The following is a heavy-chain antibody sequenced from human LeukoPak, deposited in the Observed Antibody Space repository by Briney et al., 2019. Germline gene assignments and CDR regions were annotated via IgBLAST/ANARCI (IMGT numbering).Heavy chain of an antibody. CDR3: ARVQTGGEHPEYYYMDV. Sequence: PGGSLRLSCAASGFTFSNYAMSWVRQAPGKGLEWVLSISGSGGSTFYADPVKGRFTISRDNAKNSLYLQMNSLRAEDTAVYYCARVQTGGEHPEYYYMDVWGKGTTVTISS. V-gene: IGHV3-23*01. J-gene: IGHJ6*03. CDR1: GFTFSNYA. CDR2: ISGSGGST. D-gene: IGHD1/OR15-1a*01.